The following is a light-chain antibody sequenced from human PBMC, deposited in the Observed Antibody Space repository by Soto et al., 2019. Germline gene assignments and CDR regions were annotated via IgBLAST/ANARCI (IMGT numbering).Light chain of an antibody. CDR2: ATS. CDR3: QQSDSTPPT. CDR1: QTINGY. V-gene: IGKV1-39*01. Sequence: DIQMTQSPSSLSASVGDRVTITCRASQTINGYLNWYQQKPGEAPSLLIYATSSLQSGVPSRLSGRDSGTYFTLSIGSLEPEAFTTYFCQQSDSTPPTFAGGTKVVVK. J-gene: IGKJ4*01.